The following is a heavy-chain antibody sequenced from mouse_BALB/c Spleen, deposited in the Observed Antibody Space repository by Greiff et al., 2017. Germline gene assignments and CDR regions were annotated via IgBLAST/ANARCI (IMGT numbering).Heavy chain of an antibody. CDR1: GFSINDTY. Sequence: EVQLQQSGPDLVKPWPSVSLSCTVSGFSINDTYMHWVKQRPAQGLEWIGRIYPANGNTKYDPKLQSQSTITADTSSNTAYLQNSSLTSEDTADYYCARGYHRAMDYWGQGTSVTVSS. CDR3: ARGYHRAMDY. J-gene: IGHJ4*01. D-gene: IGHD2-2*01. CDR2: IYPANGNT. V-gene: IGHV14-3*02.